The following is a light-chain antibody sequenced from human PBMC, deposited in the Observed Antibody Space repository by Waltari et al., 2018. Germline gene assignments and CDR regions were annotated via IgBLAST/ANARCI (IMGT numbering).Light chain of an antibody. J-gene: IGKJ1*01. Sequence: ELVLTQSPGTLSLSPGERGTLSCRARQSVSRFLAWYQQKPGQAPRLLIYGSSTRATGIPDRFSGSGSGTDFSLTISRLEPEDFAVYYCQKYDRLPATFGQGTKVEIK. CDR2: GSS. V-gene: IGKV3-20*01. CDR3: QKYDRLPAT. CDR1: QSVSRF.